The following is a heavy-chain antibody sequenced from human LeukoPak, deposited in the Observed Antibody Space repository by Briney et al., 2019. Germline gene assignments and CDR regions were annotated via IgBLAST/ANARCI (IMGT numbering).Heavy chain of an antibody. Sequence: GGSLRLSCAVSGFPFSVYEMNWVRQAPGKGLEWVSNIGSSGTTIYYADAVRGRFSISRDNAKSSLYLQMNSLRVEDTAVYYCALLAVASDFDYWGQGALVTVSS. CDR1: GFPFSVYE. CDR2: IGSSGTTI. D-gene: IGHD6-19*01. J-gene: IGHJ4*02. V-gene: IGHV3-48*03. CDR3: ALLAVASDFDY.